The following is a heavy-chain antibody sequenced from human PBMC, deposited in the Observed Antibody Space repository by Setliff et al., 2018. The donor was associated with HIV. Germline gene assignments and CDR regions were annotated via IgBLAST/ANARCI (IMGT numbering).Heavy chain of an antibody. J-gene: IGHJ5*02. CDR3: ASRVYYYDSNKVLREEGFDP. CDR2: IYYNEKT. V-gene: IGHV4-39*01. D-gene: IGHD3-22*01. CDR1: GGSASNSRYY. Sequence: SETLSLTCTVSGGSASNSRYYWAWIRQPPGKGLEYIGSIYYNEKTYYSPSPKGRVTISVDTSKNQFSLNLTSVTAADTAVYFCASRVYYYDSNKVLREEGFDPWGQGTLVTVSS.